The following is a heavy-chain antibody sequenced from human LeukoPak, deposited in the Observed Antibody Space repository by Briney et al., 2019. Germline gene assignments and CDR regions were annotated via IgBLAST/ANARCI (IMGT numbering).Heavy chain of an antibody. CDR3: ASLNYGQVWGSPHYYFDY. Sequence: GGSLRLSCAASGFTFSSYEMNWVRQAPGKGLEWVSYISSSGSTIYYADSVKGRLTISRDNAKNSLYLQVNSLRVEDTAVYYCASLNYGQVWGSPHYYFDYWGQGILVTVSS. J-gene: IGHJ4*02. D-gene: IGHD3-16*01. CDR2: ISSSGSTI. V-gene: IGHV3-48*03. CDR1: GFTFSSYE.